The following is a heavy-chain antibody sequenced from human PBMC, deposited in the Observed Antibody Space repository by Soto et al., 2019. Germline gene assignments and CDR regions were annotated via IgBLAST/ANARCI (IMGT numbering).Heavy chain of an antibody. CDR3: AASCVGCGGFNYYGMDV. D-gene: IGHD2-21*01. CDR2: IYHSGST. Sequence: LSLTCALLGYSIPIVGYSWSWIRNPPGKGLEWIGYIYHSGSTYYNPSLKSRVTISVDTSKNQFSLRLSSVTAADTAVYYCAASCVGCGGFNYYGMDVWGQGTTVT. V-gene: IGHV4-30-2*01. CDR1: GYSIPIVGYS. J-gene: IGHJ6*02.